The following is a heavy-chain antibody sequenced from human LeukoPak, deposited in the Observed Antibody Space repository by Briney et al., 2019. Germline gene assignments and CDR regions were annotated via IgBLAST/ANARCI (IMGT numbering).Heavy chain of an antibody. CDR3: ARGPAGETLTYCSSTSCYWTLDP. CDR2: ISAYNGNT. CDR1: GYTFTSYG. J-gene: IGHJ5*02. V-gene: IGHV1-18*01. D-gene: IGHD2-2*01. Sequence: ASVKVSCKASGYTFTSYGISWVRQAPGQGLEWMGWISAYNGNTNYAQKLQGRVTMTTDTSTSTAYMELRSLRSDDTAVYYRARGPAGETLTYCSSTSCYWTLDPWGQGTLVTVSS.